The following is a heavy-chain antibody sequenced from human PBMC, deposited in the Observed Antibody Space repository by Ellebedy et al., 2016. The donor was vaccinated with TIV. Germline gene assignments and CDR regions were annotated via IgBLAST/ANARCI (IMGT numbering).Heavy chain of an antibody. D-gene: IGHD6-6*01. CDR2: IYYSGST. CDR3: ARSIADHFDAFDI. J-gene: IGHJ3*02. V-gene: IGHV4-39*01. CDR1: GGSISSRSYY. Sequence: GSLRLSCTVSGGSISSRSYYWGWIRQPPGKGLEWTGSIYYSGSTYYNPSLKSRLTISVDTSKNQLSLKLSFVTAADTAVYYCARSIADHFDAFDIWGQGTMVTVSS.